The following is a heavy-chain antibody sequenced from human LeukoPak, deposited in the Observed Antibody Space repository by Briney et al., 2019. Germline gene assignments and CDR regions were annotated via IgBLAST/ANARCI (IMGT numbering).Heavy chain of an antibody. J-gene: IGHJ4*02. Sequence: SETLSLTCTVSGGSISSNNYYWGWIRQPPGKGLEWIGNVYYSGSTYYNPSLKSRVTISVDTSKNQFSLKLSSVTATDTAMYYCARDPFITIFGVVIRRDYWGQGTLVTVSS. D-gene: IGHD3-3*01. V-gene: IGHV4-39*07. CDR1: GGSISSNNYY. CDR3: ARDPFITIFGVVIRRDY. CDR2: VYYSGST.